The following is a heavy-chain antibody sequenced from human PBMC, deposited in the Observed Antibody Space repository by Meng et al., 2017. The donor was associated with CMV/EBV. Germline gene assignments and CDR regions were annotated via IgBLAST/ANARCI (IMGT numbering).Heavy chain of an antibody. CDR2: IISSSSYI. Sequence: FSSYSMNWVRQAQGKGLECVSSIISSSSYIYYADSVKGRFTISRDNAKNSLYLQMNSLRAEDTAVYYCARDLKPDIVVVPAAYYFDYWGQGTLVTVSS. D-gene: IGHD2-2*01. J-gene: IGHJ4*02. V-gene: IGHV3-21*01. CDR3: ARDLKPDIVVVPAAYYFDY. CDR1: FSSYS.